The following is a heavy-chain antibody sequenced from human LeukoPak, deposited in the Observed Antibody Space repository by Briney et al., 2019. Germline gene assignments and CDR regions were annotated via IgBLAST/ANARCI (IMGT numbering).Heavy chain of an antibody. D-gene: IGHD6-13*01. J-gene: IGHJ6*02. CDR2: ISPDGTNT. V-gene: IGHV3-74*01. Sequence: GGSLRLSCAASGFTFSRYWMNWVRQAPGQGLVWVSRISPDGTNTGYADYEKGRFTISRDNAKNTLFLQMNSLRAEDTAVYYCARDFSSHSPHSYSSWYYYYYGMDVWGQGTTVTVSS. CDR1: GFTFSRYW. CDR3: ARDFSSHSPHSYSSWYYYYYGMDV.